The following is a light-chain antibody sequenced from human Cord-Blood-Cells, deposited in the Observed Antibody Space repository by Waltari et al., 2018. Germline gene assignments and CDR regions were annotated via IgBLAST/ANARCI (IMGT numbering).Light chain of an antibody. CDR3: SSYAGSNNYV. J-gene: IGLJ1*01. CDR2: EVS. Sequence: QSALPQPPSASGSPGQSVTISCTGTSSDVGGYNYVSWYQQHPGKAPKLMIYEVSKRPSGVPYRFSCSKSGNTASLTVSGLQAEDEADYYCSSYAGSNNYVFGTGTKVSVL. V-gene: IGLV2-8*01. CDR1: SSDVGGYNY.